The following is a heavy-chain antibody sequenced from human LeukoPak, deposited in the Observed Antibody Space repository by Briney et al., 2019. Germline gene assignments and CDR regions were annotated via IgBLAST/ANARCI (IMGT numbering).Heavy chain of an antibody. Sequence: PSETLSLTCTVSTDSIRSSSYYWGWIRQPPGKGLEWIGSIYHSGTTYYNPSLKSRVTISVETSKNQFSLHLSSVTAADTAVYYCARGGPPRTAMGAFDYWGQGTLVTVSS. D-gene: IGHD5-18*01. CDR2: IYHSGTT. CDR1: TDSIRSSSYY. V-gene: IGHV4-39*07. CDR3: ARGGPPRTAMGAFDY. J-gene: IGHJ4*02.